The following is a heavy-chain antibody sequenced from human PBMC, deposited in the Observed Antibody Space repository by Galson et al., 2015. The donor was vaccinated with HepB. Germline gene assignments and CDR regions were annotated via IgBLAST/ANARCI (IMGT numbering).Heavy chain of an antibody. CDR2: ISGRGTYT. D-gene: IGHD1-26*01. CDR3: ARDRRVGSTGFDY. Sequence: SLRLSCAGSGFTFSDQYMSWIRQAPGKGLEWVSYISGRGTYTGYSDSVKGRFTISRDNAKNSVFLLMSSLRADDSAVYFCARDRRVGSTGFDYWGQGTLVTVSS. V-gene: IGHV3-11*06. J-gene: IGHJ4*02. CDR1: GFTFSDQY.